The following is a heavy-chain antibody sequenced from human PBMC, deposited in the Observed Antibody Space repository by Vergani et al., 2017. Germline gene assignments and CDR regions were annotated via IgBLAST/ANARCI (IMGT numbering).Heavy chain of an antibody. CDR1: GFTFSSYW. Sequence: EVQLVESGGGLVQPGGSLRLSCAASGFTFSSYWMSWVRQAPGKGLEWVANIKQDGSEKYYVDSVKGRFTISRDNTKNSLYLQMNRLRVEDTAVYYCARVSVPATVFDAFDLWGQGTMVTVSS. V-gene: IGHV3-7*01. D-gene: IGHD2-2*01. CDR3: ARVSVPATVFDAFDL. J-gene: IGHJ3*01. CDR2: IKQDGSEK.